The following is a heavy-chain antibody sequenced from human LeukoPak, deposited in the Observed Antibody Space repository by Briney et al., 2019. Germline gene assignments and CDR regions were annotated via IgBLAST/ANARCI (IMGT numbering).Heavy chain of an antibody. CDR3: ARWSGSVTARNYYYYMDV. J-gene: IGHJ6*03. CDR2: IYTSGTT. V-gene: IGHV4-61*02. D-gene: IGHD6-6*01. CDR1: GGSVRRGNYY. Sequence: PSQTLSPTCTVSGGSVRRGNYYWTWIRQPAGSGLEWIGRIYTSGTTDYNPSLRTRVTISVDASRNQFSLNLSSATAADTAVYYCARWSGSVTARNYYYYMDVWGEGTTVTVSS.